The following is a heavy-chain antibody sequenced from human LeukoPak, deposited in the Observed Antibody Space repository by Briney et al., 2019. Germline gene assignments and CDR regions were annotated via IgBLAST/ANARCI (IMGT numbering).Heavy chain of an antibody. CDR1: EFTFSSYS. CDR3: ARDWVPGIAPANWFDP. Sequence: GGSLRLSCAASEFTFSSYSMNWVRQAPGKGLEWVSSISSSSSYIYYADSVKGRFTNSRDNAKNSLYLQMNSLRAEDTAVYYCARDWVPGIAPANWFDPWGQGTLVTVSS. J-gene: IGHJ5*02. D-gene: IGHD6-13*01. V-gene: IGHV3-21*01. CDR2: ISSSSSYI.